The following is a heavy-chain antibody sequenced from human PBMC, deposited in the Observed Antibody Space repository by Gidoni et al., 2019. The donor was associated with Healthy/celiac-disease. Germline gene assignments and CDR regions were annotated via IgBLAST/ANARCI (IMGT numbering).Heavy chain of an antibody. Sequence: EVQLVESGGGLVKPGGSLRLPCAASGFTFSNAWMNWVRQAPGKGLEWVGRIKSKTDGGTTDYAAPVKGRFTISRDDSKNTLYLQMNSLKTEDTAVYYCTTHQGQQLVPPYYYYYYGMDVWGQGTTVTVSS. V-gene: IGHV3-15*07. CDR3: TTHQGQQLVPPYYYYYYGMDV. J-gene: IGHJ6*02. D-gene: IGHD6-13*01. CDR1: GFTFSNAW. CDR2: IKSKTDGGTT.